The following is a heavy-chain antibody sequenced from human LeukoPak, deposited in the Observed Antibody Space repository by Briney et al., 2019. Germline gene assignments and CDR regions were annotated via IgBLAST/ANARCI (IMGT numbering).Heavy chain of an antibody. J-gene: IGHJ4*02. CDR2: IGGSGDTT. V-gene: IGHV3-23*01. CDR3: AQHMSSASYPIDY. D-gene: IGHD5/OR15-5a*01. Sequence: GGSLRLSPVASGLIFSNYVMSWVRPAPGNGLEWVSSIGGSGDTTYYADSVKGRFTISRDNSKNTLYLQMNSLRVEDTAVYCCAQHMSSASYPIDYCGQGTLVTVSS. CDR1: GLIFSNYV.